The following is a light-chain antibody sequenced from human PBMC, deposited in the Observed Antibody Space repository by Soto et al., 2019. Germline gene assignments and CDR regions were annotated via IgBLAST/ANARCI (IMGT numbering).Light chain of an antibody. Sequence: EIVLTQSPGTLSLSPGERATLSCRAGQSASSRYLAWYQQKPGQAPRLLIYGASSRATGIPDRFSGSGAGTDITLIISRLEPEVFAVYCCQQYGSSPWTFGQGTKVEIK. CDR2: GAS. J-gene: IGKJ1*01. CDR1: QSASSRY. CDR3: QQYGSSPWT. V-gene: IGKV3-20*01.